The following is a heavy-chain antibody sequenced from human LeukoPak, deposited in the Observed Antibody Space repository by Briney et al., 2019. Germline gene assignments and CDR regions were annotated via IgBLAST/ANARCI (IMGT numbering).Heavy chain of an antibody. Sequence: GGSLRLSCAASGFTFSDYYMSWIRQAPGKGLEWVSYISSSGSTIYYADSVKGRFTISRDNAKNSLYLQMNSLSAEDTAVYYCARDRYEYYDILTGYPEYGMDVWGQGTTVTVSS. V-gene: IGHV3-11*01. CDR2: ISSSGSTI. CDR1: GFTFSDYY. CDR3: ARDRYEYYDILTGYPEYGMDV. D-gene: IGHD3-9*01. J-gene: IGHJ6*02.